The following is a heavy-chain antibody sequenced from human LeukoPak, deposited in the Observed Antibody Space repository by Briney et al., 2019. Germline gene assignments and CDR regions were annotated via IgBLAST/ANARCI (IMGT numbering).Heavy chain of an antibody. J-gene: IGHJ6*04. Sequence: SVKVSCKASRGTFSRYAISWVRQAPGQGLEWMGGIIPIFGTANYAQKFQGRVTITADESTSTAYMELSSLRSEDTAVYYGASNWETDYYYYGMDVWGKGTTVTVSS. V-gene: IGHV1-69*13. CDR3: ASNWETDYYYYGMDV. CDR1: RGTFSRYA. CDR2: IIPIFGTA. D-gene: IGHD1-26*01.